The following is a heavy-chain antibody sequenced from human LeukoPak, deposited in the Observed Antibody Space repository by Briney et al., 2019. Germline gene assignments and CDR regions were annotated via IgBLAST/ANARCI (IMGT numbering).Heavy chain of an antibody. D-gene: IGHD3-9*01. V-gene: IGHV3-30*04. CDR3: ARVRFYFDDLLAHKYFFYGMDV. Sequence: PGRSLRLSCAASGFTFDLHPIHWVRQAPGRGLEWMGVISHDGSNEYYADSIRGRFTVSRDNSRNTLYLQLNSLRPEDTGVYFCARVRFYFDDLLAHKYFFYGMDVWGQGTTVIVSS. J-gene: IGHJ6*02. CDR1: GFTFDLHP. CDR2: ISHDGSNE.